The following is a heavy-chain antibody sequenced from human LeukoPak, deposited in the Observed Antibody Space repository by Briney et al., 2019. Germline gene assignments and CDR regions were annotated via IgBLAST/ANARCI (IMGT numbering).Heavy chain of an antibody. D-gene: IGHD4-17*01. J-gene: IGHJ4*02. V-gene: IGHV3-21*01. Sequence: GGSLRLSCAASGFTFSSYSMNWVRQAPGKGLEWVSSISSSSSYIYYADSVKGRFTISRDNAKNSLYLQMNNLRAEDTAVYYCASQETAVTTFVYWGLGTLVTVSS. CDR1: GFTFSSYS. CDR2: ISSSSSYI. CDR3: ASQETAVTTFVY.